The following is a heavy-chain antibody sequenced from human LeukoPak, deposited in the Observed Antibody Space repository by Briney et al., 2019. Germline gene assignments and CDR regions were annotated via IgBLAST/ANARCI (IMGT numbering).Heavy chain of an antibody. Sequence: PSQTLSLTCTVSGGSISSGSYYWSWIRQPAGKGLEWIGRIYTSGSTNYNPSLKSRVTISVDTSKNQFSLKLSSVTAADTAVYYCARDRSGSSRFDPWGQGTLVTVSS. CDR2: IYTSGST. CDR1: GGSISSGSYY. J-gene: IGHJ5*02. V-gene: IGHV4-61*02. D-gene: IGHD1-26*01. CDR3: ARDRSGSSRFDP.